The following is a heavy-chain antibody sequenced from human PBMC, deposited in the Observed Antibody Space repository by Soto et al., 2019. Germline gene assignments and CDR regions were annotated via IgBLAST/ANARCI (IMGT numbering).Heavy chain of an antibody. CDR1: GGSFSGYY. J-gene: IGHJ6*03. V-gene: IGHV4-34*01. Sequence: QVQLQQWGAGLLKPSETLSLTCAVYGGSFSGYYWSWIRQPPGKGLEWIGEINHSGSTNYNPSLKSRVTISVDTSKNQFSLKLSSVTAADTAVYYCARGNPFYYGSGSSSYYYYMDVWGKGTTVTVSS. CDR3: ARGNPFYYGSGSSSYYYYMDV. CDR2: INHSGST. D-gene: IGHD3-10*01.